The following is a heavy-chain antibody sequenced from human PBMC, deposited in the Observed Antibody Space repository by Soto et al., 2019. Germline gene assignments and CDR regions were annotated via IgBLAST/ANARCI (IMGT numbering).Heavy chain of an antibody. CDR3: TTERDY. Sequence: EVQLVESGGGLVQIGGSLKLSCATSGLNFSGSAIHWARQASGKGLEWVSRIRSRPHNYATTYAASVEGRFTISRDDSKNTVYLQMNDLRTEDTAVYYCTTERDYWGRGTLVTVSS. J-gene: IGHJ4*02. CDR2: IRSRPHNYAT. V-gene: IGHV3-73*02. CDR1: GLNFSGSA.